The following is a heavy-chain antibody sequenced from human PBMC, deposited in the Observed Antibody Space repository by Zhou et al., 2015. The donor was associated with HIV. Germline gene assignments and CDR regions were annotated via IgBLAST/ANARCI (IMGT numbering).Heavy chain of an antibody. J-gene: IGHJ6*02. CDR3: ASMAGNTDYYYYGMDV. CDR2: IIPILGIA. V-gene: IGHV1-69*02. D-gene: IGHD1/OR15-1a*01. CDR1: GGTFSSYT. Sequence: QVQLVQSGAEVKKPGSSVKVSCKASGGTFSSYTISWVRQAPGQGLEWMGRIIPILGIANYAQKFQGRVTITADKSTSTAYMELSSLRSEDTAVYYCASMAGNTDYYYYGMDVWGQGTTVTVSS.